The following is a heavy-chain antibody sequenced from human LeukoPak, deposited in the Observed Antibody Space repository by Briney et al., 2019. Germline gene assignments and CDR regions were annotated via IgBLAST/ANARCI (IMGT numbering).Heavy chain of an antibody. J-gene: IGHJ4*02. Sequence: GVSLRLSCAASGFTFGDYAMTWVRQAPGKGLEWVSAISSSGDTTYYADSVKGRFTISRDNSKNTLYLQMNFLRAEDTAVYYCAKGRGILSTDYWGQGTLVTVSS. CDR3: AKGRGILSTDY. CDR1: GFTFGDYA. CDR2: ISSSGDTT. D-gene: IGHD2-15*01. V-gene: IGHV3-23*01.